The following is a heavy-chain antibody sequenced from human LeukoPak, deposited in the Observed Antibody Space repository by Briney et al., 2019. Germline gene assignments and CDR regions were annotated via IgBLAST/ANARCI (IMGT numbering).Heavy chain of an antibody. J-gene: IGHJ5*02. CDR1: GYTFTSYG. Sequence: GASVKVSCKASGYTFTSYGISWVRQAPGQGLEWMGWISAYNGNTNYAQKLQGRVTMTTDTSTSTAYMELRSLRSDDTAVYYCARVYYGSGSYSKWFDPWGQGTLVTVSS. CDR2: ISAYNGNT. CDR3: ARVYYGSGSYSKWFDP. D-gene: IGHD3-10*01. V-gene: IGHV1-18*01.